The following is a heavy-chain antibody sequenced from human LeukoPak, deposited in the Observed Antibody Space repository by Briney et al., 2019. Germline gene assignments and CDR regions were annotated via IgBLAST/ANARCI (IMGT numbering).Heavy chain of an antibody. CDR2: ISWNSGSI. D-gene: IGHD3-10*01. CDR3: AKDAGDYYGSGSYRFDAFDI. Sequence: GGSLRLSCAAFGFTFDDYAMHWVRQAPGKGLEWVSGISWNSGSIGYADSVKGRFTISRDNAKNSLYLQMNSLRAEDTALYYCAKDAGDYYGSGSYRFDAFDIWGQGTMVTVSS. J-gene: IGHJ3*02. V-gene: IGHV3-9*01. CDR1: GFTFDDYA.